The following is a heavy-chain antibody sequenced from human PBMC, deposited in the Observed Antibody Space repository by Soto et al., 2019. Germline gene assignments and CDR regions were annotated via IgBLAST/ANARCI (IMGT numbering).Heavy chain of an antibody. Sequence: ASVKVSCKASGGTFSSYAISWVRPAPGQGLEWMGGIIPIFGTANYAQKFQGRVTITADESTSTAYMELSSLRSEDTAVYYCARGGVRGVIITDLDYYGMDVWGQGTAVTV. CDR3: ARGGVRGVIITDLDYYGMDV. J-gene: IGHJ6*02. CDR2: IIPIFGTA. CDR1: GGTFSSYA. D-gene: IGHD3-10*01. V-gene: IGHV1-69*13.